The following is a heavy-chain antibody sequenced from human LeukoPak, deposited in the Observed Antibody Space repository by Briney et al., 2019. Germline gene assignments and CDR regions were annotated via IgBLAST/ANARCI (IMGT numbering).Heavy chain of an antibody. CDR3: ASLLNGVFEY. CDR2: IYTSGST. D-gene: IGHD2-21*01. V-gene: IGHV4-61*02. Sequence: SQTLSLTCTVSGGSISSGSYYWSWIRQPAGKGLEWIGRIYTSGSTNYNPSLKSRVTVSVDTSKNQFSLKLSSVTAADTAAYYCASLLNGVFEYWGQGTLVTVSS. J-gene: IGHJ4*02. CDR1: GGSISSGSYY.